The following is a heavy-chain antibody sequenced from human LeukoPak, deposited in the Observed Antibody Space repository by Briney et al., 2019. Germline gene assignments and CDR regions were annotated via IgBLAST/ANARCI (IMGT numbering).Heavy chain of an antibody. CDR3: ARLVAGSVFDY. Sequence: SETPSLTCTVSGGSISSSSYYWGWIRQPPGKGLEWIGSIYYSGSTYYNPSLKSRVTISVDTSKNQFSLKLSSVTAADTAVYYCARLVAGSVFDYWGQGTLVTVSS. CDR1: GGSISSSSYY. V-gene: IGHV4-39*01. CDR2: IYYSGST. J-gene: IGHJ4*02. D-gene: IGHD6-19*01.